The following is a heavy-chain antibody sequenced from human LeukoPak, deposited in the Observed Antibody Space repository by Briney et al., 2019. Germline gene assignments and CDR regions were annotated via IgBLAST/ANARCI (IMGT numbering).Heavy chain of an antibody. CDR2: FDPEDGET. V-gene: IGHV1-24*01. Sequence: ASVKVSCKVSGYTLTELSMHWVRQAPGKGLEWMGGFDPEDGETIYAQKFQGRVTMTEDTSTDTAYMELSSLRSEDTAVYYCARGSPTTVEGGGIYYYYYMDVWGKGTTVTVSS. D-gene: IGHD4-11*01. CDR1: GYTLTELS. CDR3: ARGSPTTVEGGGIYYYYYMDV. J-gene: IGHJ6*03.